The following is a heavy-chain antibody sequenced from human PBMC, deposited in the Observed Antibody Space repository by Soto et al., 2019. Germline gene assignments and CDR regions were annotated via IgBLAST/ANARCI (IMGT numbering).Heavy chain of an antibody. CDR1: GGSFSGYY. V-gene: IGHV4-34*01. CDR3: ARHSVGYCSGGSCYSRDNWFDP. D-gene: IGHD2-15*01. Sequence: SEPLSLTCAFYGGSFSGYYWSWIRQPPGKGLEWIGSIYYSGSTYYNPSLKSRVTISVDTSKNQFSLKLSSVTAADTAVYYCARHSVGYCSGGSCYSRDNWFDPWGQGTLVTVSS. CDR2: IYYSGST. J-gene: IGHJ5*02.